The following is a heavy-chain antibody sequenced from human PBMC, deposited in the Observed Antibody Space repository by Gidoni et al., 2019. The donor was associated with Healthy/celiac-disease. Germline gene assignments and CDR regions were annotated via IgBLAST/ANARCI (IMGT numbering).Heavy chain of an antibody. V-gene: IGHV3-30*18. CDR3: AKDERGYSYGLDAFDI. CDR1: GFTFRDYG. Sequence: QVQLVESGGGGVQPGRSLRLSCPASGFTFRDYGMPWVRQPPGRGLEWVAVISYDGSNKYYADSVKGRFTISRDNSKNTLYLQMNSLRAEDTAVYYCAKDERGYSYGLDAFDIWGQGTMVTVSS. J-gene: IGHJ3*02. CDR2: ISYDGSNK. D-gene: IGHD5-18*01.